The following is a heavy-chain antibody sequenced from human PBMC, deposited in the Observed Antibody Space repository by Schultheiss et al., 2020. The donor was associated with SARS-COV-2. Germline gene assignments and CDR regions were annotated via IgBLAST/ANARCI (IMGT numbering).Heavy chain of an antibody. Sequence: GGSLRLSCAASGFTFSSYAMSWVRQAPGKGLEWVSAISGSGGSTYYADSVKGRFTISRDNAKNSLYLQMNSLRAEDTAVYYCARPGYYGSGVGAFDYWGQGTLVTVSS. J-gene: IGHJ4*02. CDR1: GFTFSSYA. CDR2: ISGSGGST. D-gene: IGHD3-10*01. CDR3: ARPGYYGSGVGAFDY. V-gene: IGHV3-23*01.